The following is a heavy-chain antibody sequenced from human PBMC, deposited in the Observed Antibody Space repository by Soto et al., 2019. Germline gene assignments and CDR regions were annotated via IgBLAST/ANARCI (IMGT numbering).Heavy chain of an antibody. J-gene: IGHJ4*01. CDR3: AIAMAGKSPPFDY. CDR1: GFFFRDFG. Sequence: PGGSLRLSCVASGFFFRDFGMHWVRQAPGKGLEWVSVIWYDGSNTYQGESVKGRFTMSRDISKNTLYLQMDSLRPEDTAVYYCAIAMAGKSPPFDYWGHGILFTVPS. V-gene: IGHV3-33*01. D-gene: IGHD6-19*01. CDR2: IWYDGSNT.